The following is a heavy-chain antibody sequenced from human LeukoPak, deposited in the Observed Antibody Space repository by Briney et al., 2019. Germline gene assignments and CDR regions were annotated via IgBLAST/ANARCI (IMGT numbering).Heavy chain of an antibody. J-gene: IGHJ4*02. Sequence: GRSLRLSCTASGFTFGDYAMSWVRQAPGKGLEWVAFIRAKVNGGTAEYAASVQDRFTISRDDSKSIVYLQLDNLKTEDIGVYYCCRQNTIFDFWGQGALVTVS. CDR1: GFTFGDYA. D-gene: IGHD1/OR15-1a*01. V-gene: IGHV3-49*04. CDR3: CRQNTIFDF. CDR2: IRAKVNGGTA.